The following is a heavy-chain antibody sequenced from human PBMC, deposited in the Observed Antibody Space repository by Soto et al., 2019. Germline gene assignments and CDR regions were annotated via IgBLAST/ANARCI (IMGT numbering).Heavy chain of an antibody. J-gene: IGHJ6*02. V-gene: IGHV3-30-3*01. CDR1: GFTFSSYA. Sequence: GGSLRLSCAASGFTFSSYAMHWVRQAPGKGLKWVAVISYDGSNKYYADSVKGRFTISRDNSKNTLYLQMNSLRAEDTAVYYCARVLRPHYYYYYYGMDVWGQGTTVTVSS. CDR2: ISYDGSNK. CDR3: ARVLRPHYYYYYYGMDV. D-gene: IGHD1-26*01.